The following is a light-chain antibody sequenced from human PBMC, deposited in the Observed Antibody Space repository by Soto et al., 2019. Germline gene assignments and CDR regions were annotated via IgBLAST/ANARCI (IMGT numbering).Light chain of an antibody. Sequence: DLQMTQSPSTLSASVGDRVTITCRASQSISSWLAWYQQKPGKAPKLLIYDASSLESGVPSRFSGSGYGTEFTLTISSLQPDEFATYYCQHLVAFGQGTKVEIK. CDR3: QHLVA. V-gene: IGKV1-5*01. CDR2: DAS. J-gene: IGKJ1*01. CDR1: QSISSW.